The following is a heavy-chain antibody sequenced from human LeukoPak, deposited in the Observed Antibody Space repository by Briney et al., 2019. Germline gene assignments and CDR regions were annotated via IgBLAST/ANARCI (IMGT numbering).Heavy chain of an antibody. V-gene: IGHV3-30*03. Sequence: PGGSLRLSCAASGLTFSSYGMHWVRQAPGKGLEWVAVISYDGKTYFIDSVKGRFTISRDKSKTTLYLQMDSLRPEDTAVYFCARSPHNFYYDSSGYHPLDTFDMWGQGTMVTVSS. CDR2: ISYDGKT. CDR1: GLTFSSYG. CDR3: ARSPHNFYYDSSGYHPLDTFDM. J-gene: IGHJ3*02. D-gene: IGHD3-22*01.